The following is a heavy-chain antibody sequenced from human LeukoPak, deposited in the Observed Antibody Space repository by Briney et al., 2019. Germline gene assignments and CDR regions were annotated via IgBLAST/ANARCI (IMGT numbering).Heavy chain of an antibody. CDR1: GYTFTSYG. J-gene: IGHJ3*02. Sequence: ASVKVSCKASGYTFTSYGISWVRQAPGQGLERMGWVSAYNGNTNYAQKLQGRVTMTTDTSTSTAYMELRSLRSDDTAVYYCTVVVVAAKAFDIWGQGTMVTVSS. V-gene: IGHV1-18*01. CDR2: VSAYNGNT. CDR3: TVVVVAAKAFDI. D-gene: IGHD2-15*01.